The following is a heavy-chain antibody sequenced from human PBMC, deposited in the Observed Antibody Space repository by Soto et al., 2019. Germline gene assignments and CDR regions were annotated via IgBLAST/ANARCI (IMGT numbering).Heavy chain of an antibody. V-gene: IGHV3-30-3*01. J-gene: IGHJ6*02. D-gene: IGHD6-13*01. CDR1: GFTFSSYA. Sequence: GGSLRLCCAASGFTFSSYAMHWVRQAPGKGLEWVAVISYDGSNKYYADSVKGRFTISRDNSKNTLYLQMNSLRAEDTAVYYCARVRALSTAYSSSWYDYYYYGMDVWGQGTTVTVSS. CDR3: ARVRALSTAYSSSWYDYYYYGMDV. CDR2: ISYDGSNK.